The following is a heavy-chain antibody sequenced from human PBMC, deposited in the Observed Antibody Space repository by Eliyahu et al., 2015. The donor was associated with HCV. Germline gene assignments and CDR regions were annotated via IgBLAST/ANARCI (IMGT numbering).Heavy chain of an antibody. CDR3: ARDPPTTVTPGWYFDL. CDR2: IYYSGST. V-gene: IGHV4-59*01. Sequence: QVQLQESGPGLVKPSETLSLTCTVPGGSXSSYYWXWIRQPPGKGLEWIGYIYYSGSTNYNPSLKSRVTISVDTSKNQFSLKLSSVTAADTAVYYCARDPPTTVTPGWYFDLWGRGTLVTVSS. D-gene: IGHD4-17*01. J-gene: IGHJ2*01. CDR1: GGSXSSYY.